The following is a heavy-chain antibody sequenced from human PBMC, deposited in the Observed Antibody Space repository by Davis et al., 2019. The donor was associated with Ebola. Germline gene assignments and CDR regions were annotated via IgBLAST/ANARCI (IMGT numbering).Heavy chain of an antibody. J-gene: IGHJ4*02. CDR2: IKSDGSTT. V-gene: IGHV3-74*01. D-gene: IGHD4-23*01. Sequence: PGGSLRLSCAASGFSFSSYWMHWVRHAPGKGLVWVSNIKSDGSTTNYADSVKGRFTISRDNAKNTLYLQMNNLRAEDTAVYYCARAYGYGGDYWGQGTLVTVSS. CDR1: GFSFSSYW. CDR3: ARAYGYGGDY.